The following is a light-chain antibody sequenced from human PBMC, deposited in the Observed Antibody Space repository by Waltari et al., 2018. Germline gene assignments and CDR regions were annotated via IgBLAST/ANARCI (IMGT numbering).Light chain of an antibody. J-gene: IGKJ1*01. V-gene: IGKV3-11*01. Sequence: DIVLTQSPATLSLPPGERATLSCRASQSVSSYLAWYQQKPGQAPRLLIYDASNRATGIPARFSGSGSGTDFTLTISSLEPEDFAVYYCQQRSNWRTFGQGTKVEIK. CDR3: QQRSNWRT. CDR1: QSVSSY. CDR2: DAS.